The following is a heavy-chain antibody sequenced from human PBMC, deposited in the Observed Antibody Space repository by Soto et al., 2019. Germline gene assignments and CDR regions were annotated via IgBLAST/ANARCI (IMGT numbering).Heavy chain of an antibody. CDR1: GFTFSSYG. CDR3: AVDIVVVVAAPAFDI. V-gene: IGHV3-23*01. CDR2: ISGSGGST. D-gene: IGHD2-15*01. Sequence: GGSLRLSCAASGFTFSSYGMSWVRQAPGKGLEWVSAISGSGGSTYYTDSVKGRFTISRDNSKNTLYLQMNSLRAEDTAVYYCAVDIVVVVAAPAFDIWGQGTMVTVSS. J-gene: IGHJ3*02.